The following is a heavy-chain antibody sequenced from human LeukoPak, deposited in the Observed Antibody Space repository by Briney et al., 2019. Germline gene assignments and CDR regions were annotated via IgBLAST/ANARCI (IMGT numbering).Heavy chain of an antibody. CDR3: AGDEDYGGKEGAFDI. Sequence: PGRSLRLSCAASGFTFSSYAMHWVRQAPGKGLEWVAVISYDGSNKYYADSVKGRFTISRDNSKNTLYLQMNSLRAEDTAVYYCAGDEDYGGKEGAFDIWGQGTMVTVSS. CDR2: ISYDGSNK. V-gene: IGHV3-30-3*01. D-gene: IGHD4-23*01. CDR1: GFTFSSYA. J-gene: IGHJ3*02.